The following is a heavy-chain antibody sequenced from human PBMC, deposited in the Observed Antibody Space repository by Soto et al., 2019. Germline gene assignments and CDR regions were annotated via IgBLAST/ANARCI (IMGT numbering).Heavy chain of an antibody. CDR3: ARDSTPTYSSKWYEAHDI. CDR2: INEDGTEK. V-gene: IGHV3-7*01. J-gene: IGHJ3*02. D-gene: IGHD6-13*01. Sequence: GSLRLSCAASGFTFSTYWMTWVRQAPGKGLEWVANINEDGTEKNYVDSVKGRFTISRDNAKNSLYLQMNSLRAEDTAMYYCARDSTPTYSSKWYEAHDIWGQGTMGTVSS. CDR1: GFTFSTYW.